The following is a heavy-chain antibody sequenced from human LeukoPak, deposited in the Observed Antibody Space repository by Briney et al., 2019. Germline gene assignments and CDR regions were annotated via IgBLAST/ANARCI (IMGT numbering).Heavy chain of an antibody. CDR2: IYHSGRT. V-gene: IGHV4-38-2*02. CDR3: ASGDVLALYYFDY. J-gene: IGHJ4*02. D-gene: IGHD2-15*01. CDR1: GYSISSGYY. Sequence: SETLSLTCTVSGYSISSGYYWGWIRQPPGKGLEWIGSIYHSGRTFYNPSLKSRVTISVDTSKNQFSLKLTSVTAADTAVYYCASGDVLALYYFDYWGQGTLVTVSS.